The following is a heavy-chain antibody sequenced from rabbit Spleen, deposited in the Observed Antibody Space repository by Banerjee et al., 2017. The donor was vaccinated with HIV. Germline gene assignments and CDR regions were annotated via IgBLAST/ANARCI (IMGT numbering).Heavy chain of an antibody. J-gene: IGHJ3*01. V-gene: IGHV1S40*01. D-gene: IGHD5-1*01. CDR1: GFDLSSSGY. CDR3: ARGNGATTL. Sequence: QSLEESGGGLVKPGASLILTCKASGFDLSSSGYMCWVCQAPGKGLDWIGCIYTGSSSNTYYAPWAKGRFTISKTSSTTVTLQMTSLTAADTATYLCARGNGATTLWDQGTRVTDS. CDR2: IYTGSSSNT.